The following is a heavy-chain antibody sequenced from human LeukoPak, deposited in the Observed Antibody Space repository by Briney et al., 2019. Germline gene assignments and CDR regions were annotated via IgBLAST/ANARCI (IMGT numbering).Heavy chain of an antibody. CDR1: GFTFRSYA. D-gene: IGHD2-21*01. CDR3: GRQKGDYWFFDL. Sequence: GGSLRLSCAVSGFTFRSYAMSWVRHAPGKGLEGVSTSSGSGDSTYYADSVKGRFTISRDNSKNTLYMQKNSLRVEDTAVYYCGRQKGDYWFFDLWGRGTLVTVSS. V-gene: IGHV3-23*01. CDR2: SSGSGDST. J-gene: IGHJ2*01.